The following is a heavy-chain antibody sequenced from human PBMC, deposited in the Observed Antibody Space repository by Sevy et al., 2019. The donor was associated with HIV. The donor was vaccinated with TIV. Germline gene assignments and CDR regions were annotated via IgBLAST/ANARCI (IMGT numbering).Heavy chain of an antibody. Sequence: GGSLRLSCEVFGFNFRNYWMSWVRQAPGKGLEWVANIKHDGSEQYYLDSVKGRFTVSRDNGKESLYLQMTGLRVDDAVLYYCAREREEEDKSGAKFDYWGRGTLVTVSS. V-gene: IGHV3-7*01. D-gene: IGHD3-10*01. CDR3: AREREEEDKSGAKFDY. J-gene: IGHJ4*02. CDR1: GFNFRNYW. CDR2: IKHDGSEQ.